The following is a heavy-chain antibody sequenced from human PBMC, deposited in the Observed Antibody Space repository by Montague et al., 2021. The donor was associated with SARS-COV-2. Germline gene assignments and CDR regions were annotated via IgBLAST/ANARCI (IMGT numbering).Heavy chain of an antibody. CDR3: ASTLRYQLLHTSAQPFDP. D-gene: IGHD2-2*01. CDR1: GGSFSGYC. V-gene: IGHV4-34*01. J-gene: IGHJ5*02. Sequence: SETLSLTCAVHGGSFSGYCWTWIRQPPGKGLEWIGDINHSGNTNYNPSLKSRLTMAVDTSKNQFSLNLSSVTAADTAVYYCASTLRYQLLHTSAQPFDPWGQGTLVTVSS. CDR2: INHSGNT.